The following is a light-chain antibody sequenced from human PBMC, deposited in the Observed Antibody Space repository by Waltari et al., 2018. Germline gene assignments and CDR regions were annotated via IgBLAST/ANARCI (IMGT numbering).Light chain of an antibody. CDR2: RDT. J-gene: IGLJ1*01. V-gene: IGLV3-9*01. Sequence: SYELTQPLSVSVALGQTATITCGGNNIGSKNVHWYQQKPGQAPILVIYRDTKRPSGIPERFSGSNSGNTATLTISGAQAGDEADYHCQAWDKTTEVFGTGTKVTVL. CDR3: QAWDKTTEV. CDR1: NIGSKN.